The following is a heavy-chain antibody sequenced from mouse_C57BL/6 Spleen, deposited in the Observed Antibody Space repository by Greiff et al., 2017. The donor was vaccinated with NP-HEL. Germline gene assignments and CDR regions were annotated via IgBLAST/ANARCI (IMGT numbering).Heavy chain of an antibody. D-gene: IGHD1-1*01. J-gene: IGHJ2*01. CDR2: INPSNGGT. CDR3: ARAAYYYGSRVLNSGTGYFDY. V-gene: IGHV1-53*01. CDR1: GYTFTSYW. Sequence: QVQLQQPGTELVKPGASVKLSCKASGYTFTSYWMHWVQQRPGQGLEWIGNINPSNGGTNYNEKFKSKATLTVDKASSTAYMQLSSLTSEDSAVYYGARAAYYYGSRVLNSGTGYFDYWGQGTTLTVSS.